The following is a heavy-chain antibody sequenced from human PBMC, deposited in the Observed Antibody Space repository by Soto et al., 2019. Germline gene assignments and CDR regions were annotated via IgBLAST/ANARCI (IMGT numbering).Heavy chain of an antibody. CDR2: ISAYNGNT. CDR1: GYTFTSYG. Sequence: ASVKVSCQASGYTFTSYGISWVRQAPGQGLEWMGWISAYNGNTNYAQKLQGRVTMTTDTSTSTAYMELRSLRSDDTAVYYCAREMSSSGWYSLYYFDYWGQGTLVTVSS. CDR3: AREMSSSGWYSLYYFDY. V-gene: IGHV1-18*01. J-gene: IGHJ4*02. D-gene: IGHD6-19*01.